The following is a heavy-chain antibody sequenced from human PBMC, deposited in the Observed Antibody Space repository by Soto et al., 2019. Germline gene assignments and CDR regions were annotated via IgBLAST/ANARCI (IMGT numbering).Heavy chain of an antibody. CDR3: ARDSGSGTYYNDY. D-gene: IGHD1-26*01. CDR1: GYTFTHNA. Sequence: ASVKVSCKASGYTFTHNAIHWVRQAPGQRPEWMAWINVGNGNTKYSQSLQGRLTITRDPSANTAYMELSSLKSEDTALYYCARDSGSGTYYNDYWGQGTLVTVSS. J-gene: IGHJ4*02. CDR2: INVGNGNT. V-gene: IGHV1-3*01.